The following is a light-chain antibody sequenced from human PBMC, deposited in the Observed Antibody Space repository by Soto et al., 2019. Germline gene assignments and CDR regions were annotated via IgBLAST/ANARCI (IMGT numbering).Light chain of an antibody. CDR3: QQYGSSPGT. J-gene: IGKJ1*01. CDR2: VAS. CDR1: QSVSSNY. V-gene: IGKV3-20*01. Sequence: EIVLTQSPGTLSLSPGERATLSCRASQSVSSNYLAWYQQKPGQAPRLLIFVASSRATDTPDRFSGSGSGTDFILPISRLEPEDFAVYYCQQYGSSPGTFGQGTKVEIK.